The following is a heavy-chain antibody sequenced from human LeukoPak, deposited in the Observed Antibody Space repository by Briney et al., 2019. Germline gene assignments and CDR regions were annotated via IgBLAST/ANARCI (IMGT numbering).Heavy chain of an antibody. J-gene: IGHJ4*02. CDR2: FNPNSGGT. D-gene: IGHD3-9*01. CDR1: GYTFTGYY. V-gene: IGHV1-2*02. Sequence: ASVKVSCKASGYTFTGYYMHWVRQAPGQGLEWMGWFNPNSGGTNYAQKFQGRVTMTRDTSISTAYMELRSLRSDDTAVYYCARGNRRYFDWSMTPVDYWGQGTLVTVSS. CDR3: ARGNRRYFDWSMTPVDY.